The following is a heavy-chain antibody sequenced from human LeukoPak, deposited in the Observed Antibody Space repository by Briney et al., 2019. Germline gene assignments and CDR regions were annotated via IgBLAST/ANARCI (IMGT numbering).Heavy chain of an antibody. CDR2: ISSSSSYI. D-gene: IGHD2/OR15-2a*01. Sequence: GGSLRLSCAASGFTFSSYSMNWVRQAPGKGLEWVSSISSSSSYIYYADSVKGRFTISRDNAKNSLYLQMNSLRAEDTAVYYCGRDREDAEFGDYWGQGPLVTVSS. J-gene: IGHJ4*02. V-gene: IGHV3-21*01. CDR1: GFTFSSYS. CDR3: GRDREDAEFGDY.